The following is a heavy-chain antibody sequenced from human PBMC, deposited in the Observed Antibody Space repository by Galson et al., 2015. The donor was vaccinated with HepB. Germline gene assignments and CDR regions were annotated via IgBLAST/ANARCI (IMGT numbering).Heavy chain of an antibody. CDR3: ARIVYYDSSGYYYVDY. CDR1: GFSLSTSGMC. J-gene: IGHJ4*02. V-gene: IGHV2-70*11. CDR2: IDWDDDK. D-gene: IGHD3-22*01. Sequence: PALVKPTQTLTLTCAFSGFSLSTSGMCVSWIRQPPGKALEWLARIDWDDDKYYSTSLKTRLTISKDTSKNQVVLTMTNMDPVDTATYYCARIVYYDSSGYYYVDYWGQGTLVTVSS.